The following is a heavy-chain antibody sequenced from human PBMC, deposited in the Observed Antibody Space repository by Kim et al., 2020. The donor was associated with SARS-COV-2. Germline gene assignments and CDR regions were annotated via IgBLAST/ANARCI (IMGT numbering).Heavy chain of an antibody. CDR3: ARRGRARYFDS. V-gene: IGHV4-39*01. D-gene: IGHD6-6*01. J-gene: IGHJ4*02. CDR1: GGSINSSGNY. Sequence: SETLSLTCTVSGGSINSSGNYWGWIRQPPGKVLEWFGSIYYSGRTYYNPSLKSRVTMSVDTSKSQFSLNLTSVTAADTAVYFCARRGRARYFDSWGQGALVTVSS. CDR2: IYYSGRT.